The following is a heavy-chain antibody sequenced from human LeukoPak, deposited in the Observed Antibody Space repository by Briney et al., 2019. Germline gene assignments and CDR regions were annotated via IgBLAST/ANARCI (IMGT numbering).Heavy chain of an antibody. CDR3: ASALLLSEYSSSSPGPDAFDI. CDR2: IYPGDSDT. V-gene: IGHV5-51*03. D-gene: IGHD6-6*01. Sequence: NSGESLKISCKGSGYSFTSYWIGWVRQMPGKGLEWMGIIYPGDSDTRYSPSFQGQVTISADKSISTAYLQWSSLKASDTAMYYCASALLLSEYSSSSPGPDAFDIWGQGTMVTVSS. CDR1: GYSFTSYW. J-gene: IGHJ3*02.